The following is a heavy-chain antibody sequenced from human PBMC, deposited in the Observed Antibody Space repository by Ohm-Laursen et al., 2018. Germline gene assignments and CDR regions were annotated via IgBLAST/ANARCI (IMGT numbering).Heavy chain of an antibody. J-gene: IGHJ2*01. V-gene: IGHV3-49*03. CDR2: IRSKAYGGTT. CDR1: GFTLGDYA. Sequence: SLRLSCTASGFTLGDYAMSWFRQAPGKGLAWVGFIRSKAYGGTTEYAASVEGRFTISRGDSKSIAYLQMNSLKTEDTAVYYCTRVNGDYDWYFDLWGRGTLVTVSS. CDR3: TRVNGDYDWYFDL. D-gene: IGHD4-17*01.